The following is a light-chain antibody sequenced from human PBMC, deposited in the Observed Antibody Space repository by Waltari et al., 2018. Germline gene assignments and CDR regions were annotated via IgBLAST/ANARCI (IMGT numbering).Light chain of an antibody. Sequence: EIVLTQSPGTLSLSPGDRATLSCRASHSVSGSYLAWYQQKPGQAPRLLIYGASSRATGIPDRFSGSGSGTDFTLTISRLEPEDFAVYSCQQYGSSPPTFGQGTKVEI. J-gene: IGKJ1*01. V-gene: IGKV3-20*01. CDR2: GAS. CDR1: HSVSGSY. CDR3: QQYGSSPPT.